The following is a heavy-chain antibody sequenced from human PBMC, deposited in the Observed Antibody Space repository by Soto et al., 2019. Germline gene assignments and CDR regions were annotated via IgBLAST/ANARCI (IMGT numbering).Heavy chain of an antibody. CDR3: AKDGRGGRAAAGNQGPPLNYYYYYMDV. V-gene: IGHV3-21*04. D-gene: IGHD6-13*01. CDR2: ISSSSSYI. J-gene: IGHJ6*03. Sequence: GGSLRLSCAASGFTFSSYSMNWVRQAPGKGLEWVSSISSSSSYIYYADSVKGRFTISRDNAKNTLYLQMNSLRAEDTAVYYCAKDGRGGRAAAGNQGPPLNYYYYYMDVWGKGTTVTVSS. CDR1: GFTFSSYS.